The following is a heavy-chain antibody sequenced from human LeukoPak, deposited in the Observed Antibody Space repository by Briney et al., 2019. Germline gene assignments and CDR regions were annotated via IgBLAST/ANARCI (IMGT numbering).Heavy chain of an antibody. Sequence: PGGSLRLSCAASGFTFSSYWMSWVRQAPGKGLEWVSSISGSGGSTYYADSVKGRFTISRDNSKNTLYLQMNTLRAEDTAVYYCAKQAGSSGYAFDIWGQGTMVTVSS. D-gene: IGHD6-19*01. CDR2: ISGSGGST. CDR3: AKQAGSSGYAFDI. V-gene: IGHV3-23*01. CDR1: GFTFSSYW. J-gene: IGHJ3*02.